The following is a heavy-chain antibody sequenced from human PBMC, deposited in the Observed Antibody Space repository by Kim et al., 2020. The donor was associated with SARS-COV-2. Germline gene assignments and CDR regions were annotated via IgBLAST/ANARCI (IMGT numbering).Heavy chain of an antibody. D-gene: IGHD1-26*01. CDR2: IASTGGNGNT. J-gene: IGHJ4*02. CDR1: GFTFSSYG. Sequence: GGSLRLSCAASGFTFSSYGMSWVRQAPGKGLDWVSTIASTGGNGNTYYADSVKGRFTISRDNSKKTLFLQMNSLRAEDTALYYCAKDEGVGALSPFDYWGQGTLVTVSS. CDR3: AKDEGVGALSPFDY. V-gene: IGHV3-23*01.